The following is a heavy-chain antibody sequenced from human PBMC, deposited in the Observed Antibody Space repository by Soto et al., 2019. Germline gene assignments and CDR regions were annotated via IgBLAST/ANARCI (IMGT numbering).Heavy chain of an antibody. V-gene: IGHV4-34*01. CDR1: GGSFSGYY. Sequence: PSETLSLTCAVYGGSFSGYYLSWIRQPPGKGLEWIGEINHSGSTKYNPSLKSRVTISVDTSRNQFSLKLSSVTAADTAVYYCATGRRGYIAHWGQGSLVTVSS. D-gene: IGHD2-15*01. CDR3: ATGRRGYIAH. CDR2: INHSGST. J-gene: IGHJ4*02.